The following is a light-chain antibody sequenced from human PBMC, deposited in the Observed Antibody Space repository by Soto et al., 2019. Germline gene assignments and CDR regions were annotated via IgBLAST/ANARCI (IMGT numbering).Light chain of an antibody. Sequence: QSALTQPASVSGSPGQSITISCTGTSSDVGGYNYVSWYQQHPGKAPKLMIYEVSNRHSGVSNRFSGSKSGNTASLTISGLQAEDEADYYCSSYTSSSTVVFGGGTKGTVL. V-gene: IGLV2-14*01. CDR3: SSYTSSSTVV. J-gene: IGLJ2*01. CDR1: SSDVGGYNY. CDR2: EVS.